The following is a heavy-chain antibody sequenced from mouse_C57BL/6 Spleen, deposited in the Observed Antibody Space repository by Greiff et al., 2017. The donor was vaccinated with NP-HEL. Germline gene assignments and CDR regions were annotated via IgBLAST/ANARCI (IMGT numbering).Heavy chain of an antibody. V-gene: IGHV1-69*01. D-gene: IGHD1-1*01. CDR1: GYTFTSYW. CDR3: ARTYYYGRSYGAMDY. CDR2: IDPSDSYT. J-gene: IGHJ4*01. Sequence: QVQLQQPGAELVMPGASVKLSCKASGYTFTSYWMHWVKQRPGQGLEWIGEIDPSDSYTNYNQKFKGKSTLTVDKSSSTAYMQLSSLTSEDSAVYYCARTYYYGRSYGAMDYWGQGTSVTVSS.